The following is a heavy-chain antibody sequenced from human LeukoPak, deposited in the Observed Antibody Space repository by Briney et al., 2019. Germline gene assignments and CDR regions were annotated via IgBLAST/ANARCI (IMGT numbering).Heavy chain of an antibody. J-gene: IGHJ4*02. CDR1: GYTLTSYG. V-gene: IGHV1-18*04. CDR2: ISAYNGNT. CDR3: ARVKSYSRSDY. D-gene: IGHD3-10*01. Sequence: ASGKVSCKASGYTLTSYGISWVRQAPGQGLEWMGRISAYNGNTNYAQKLQGRVTMTTDTSTRTAYMQLSSLRSDDTALYYCARVKSYSRSDYWGQGNLVTVSS.